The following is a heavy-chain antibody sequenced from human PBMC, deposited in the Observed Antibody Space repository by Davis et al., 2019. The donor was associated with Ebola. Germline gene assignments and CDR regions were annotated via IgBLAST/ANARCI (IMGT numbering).Heavy chain of an antibody. V-gene: IGHV3-23*01. CDR1: GFTFSSYA. D-gene: IGHD4-17*01. CDR3: AAATVTTVYFDY. CDR2: ISGSGGST. Sequence: PGGSLRLSCAASGFTFSSYAMSWFRQAPGKGLEWVSAISGSGGSTYYADSVKGRFTISSDNSKNTLYLQMNSLRAEDTAVYYCAAATVTTVYFDYWGQGTLVTVSS. J-gene: IGHJ4*02.